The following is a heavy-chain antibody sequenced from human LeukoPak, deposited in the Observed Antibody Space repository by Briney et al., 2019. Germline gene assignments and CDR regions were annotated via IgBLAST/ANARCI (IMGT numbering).Heavy chain of an antibody. Sequence: PSETLSLTCTVSGGSISSYYWSWIRQPPGKGLEWIGYIYYSGSTNYNPSLKSRVTISVDTSKNRFSLKLSSVTAADTAVYYCVSARRRIVGATYFDYWGQGTLVTVSS. J-gene: IGHJ4*02. D-gene: IGHD1-26*01. CDR2: IYYSGST. CDR1: GGSISSYY. CDR3: VSARRRIVGATYFDY. V-gene: IGHV4-59*01.